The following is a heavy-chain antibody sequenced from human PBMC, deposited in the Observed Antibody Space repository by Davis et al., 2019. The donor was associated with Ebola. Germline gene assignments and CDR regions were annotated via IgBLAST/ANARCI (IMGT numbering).Heavy chain of an antibody. CDR3: AREGGSSSSSGAFDY. CDR2: IYYSGST. J-gene: IGHJ4*02. CDR1: GGSISSSSYY. D-gene: IGHD6-6*01. Sequence: LRLSCTVSGGSISSSSYYWGWIRQPPGKGLEWIGYIYYSGSTYYNPSLKSRVTISVDTSKDQFSLKLSSVTAADTAVYYCAREGGSSSSSGAFDYWGQGTLVTVSS. V-gene: IGHV4-31*03.